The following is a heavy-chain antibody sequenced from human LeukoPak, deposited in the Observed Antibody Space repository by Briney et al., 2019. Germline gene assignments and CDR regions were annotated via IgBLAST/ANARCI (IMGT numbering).Heavy chain of an antibody. CDR2: ISAYNGNT. J-gene: IGHJ3*02. CDR1: GYTFTSYG. CDR3: ATLGYYYDSSGIDAFDI. D-gene: IGHD3-22*01. V-gene: IGHV1-18*01. Sequence: ASVKVSCKASGYTFTSYGISWVRQAPGQGLEWMGWISAYNGNTNYAQKFQGRITMTEDTSTDTAYMELSSLRSEDTAVYYCATLGYYYDSSGIDAFDIWGQGTMVTVSS.